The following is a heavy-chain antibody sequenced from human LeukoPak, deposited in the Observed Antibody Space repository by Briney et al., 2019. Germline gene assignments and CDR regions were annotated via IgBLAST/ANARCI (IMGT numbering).Heavy chain of an antibody. CDR1: GGSISSGSYY. J-gene: IGHJ6*03. CDR3: ARGRFLEWLLSYYYMDV. D-gene: IGHD3-3*01. Sequence: SSETLPLTCTVSGGSISSGSYYLSWIRQPAGKGLEWIGRIYTSGSTNYNPSLKSRVTISVDTSKNQFSLKLSSVTAADTAVYYCARGRFLEWLLSYYYMDVWGKGTTVTVSS. V-gene: IGHV4-61*02. CDR2: IYTSGST.